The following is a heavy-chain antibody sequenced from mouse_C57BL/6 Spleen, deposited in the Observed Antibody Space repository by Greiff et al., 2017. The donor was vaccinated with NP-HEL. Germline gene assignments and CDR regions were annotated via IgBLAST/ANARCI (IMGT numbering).Heavy chain of an antibody. CDR1: GYAFSSYW. Sequence: VHLVESGAELVKPGASVKISCKASGYAFSSYWMNWVKQRPGKGLEWIGQIYPGDGDTNYNGKFKGKATLTADKSSSTAYMQLSSLTSEDSAVYFCARSTTVVAYPFDYWGQGTTLTVSS. CDR2: IYPGDGDT. CDR3: ARSTTVVAYPFDY. V-gene: IGHV1-80*01. J-gene: IGHJ2*01. D-gene: IGHD1-1*01.